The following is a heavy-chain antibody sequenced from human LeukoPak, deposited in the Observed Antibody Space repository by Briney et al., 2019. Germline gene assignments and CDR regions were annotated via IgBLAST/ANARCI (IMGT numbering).Heavy chain of an antibody. CDR3: ARHGERGYSYGHDY. Sequence: ASVKVSCKASGYTFTSYAMHWVRQAPGQRLEWMGWINAGNGNTKYSQKFQGRVTITRDTSASTAYMELSSLRSEDTAVYYCARHGERGYSYGHDYWGQGTLVTVSS. CDR2: INAGNGNT. J-gene: IGHJ4*02. D-gene: IGHD5-18*01. CDR1: GYTFTSYA. V-gene: IGHV1-3*01.